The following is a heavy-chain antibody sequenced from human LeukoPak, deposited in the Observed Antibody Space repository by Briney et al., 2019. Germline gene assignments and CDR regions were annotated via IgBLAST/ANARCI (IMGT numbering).Heavy chain of an antibody. CDR3: VRGTGYLLLDF. D-gene: IGHD3/OR15-3a*01. Sequence: PGGSLRLSCAASGFTFSSYWMHWVRQAPGKGLVWVSRINSDESSTNYADSVKGRFTISRDNAKNTLYLQMNSLRAEGTAVYYCVRGTGYLLLDFWGQGTLVTVSS. J-gene: IGHJ4*02. CDR2: INSDESST. CDR1: GFTFSSYW. V-gene: IGHV3-74*01.